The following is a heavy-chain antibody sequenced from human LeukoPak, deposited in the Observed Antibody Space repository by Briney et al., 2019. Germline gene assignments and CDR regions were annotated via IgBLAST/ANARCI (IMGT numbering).Heavy chain of an antibody. J-gene: IGHJ4*02. CDR1: GFTFKKYD. CDR3: AGHHQAYSRTY. D-gene: IGHD1-26*01. Sequence: GGSLRLSCAASGFTFKKYDVTWVRQAPGKGLEWVSGIRASGGATYYADSVKGRFNISRDNAKDTLYLQMHSLRADDTAVYYCAGHHQAYSRTYWGQGNPGHRLL. CDR2: IRASGGAT. V-gene: IGHV3-23*01.